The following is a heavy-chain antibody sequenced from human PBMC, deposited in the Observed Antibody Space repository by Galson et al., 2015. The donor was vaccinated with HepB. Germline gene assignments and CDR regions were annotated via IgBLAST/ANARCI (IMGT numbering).Heavy chain of an antibody. CDR3: ARPLTNYDFWSGYYVWGH. V-gene: IGHV1-46*01. D-gene: IGHD3-3*01. CDR1: GYTFTSYF. J-gene: IGHJ4*02. CDR2: INPSGGTT. Sequence: SVKVSCKASGYTFTSYFMHWVRQAPGQGLEWMGIINPSGGTTSYAQKFQGRVTMTRDTSTNTFYMELSSLRSEDTAVYYCARPLTNYDFWSGYYVWGHWGQGTLVAVSS.